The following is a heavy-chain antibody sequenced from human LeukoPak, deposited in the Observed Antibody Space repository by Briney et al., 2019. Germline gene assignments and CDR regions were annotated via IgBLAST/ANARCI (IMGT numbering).Heavy chain of an antibody. CDR1: GYTFTGYY. D-gene: IGHD3-22*01. V-gene: IGHV1-2*02. J-gene: IGHJ3*02. CDR2: INPNSGGT. Sequence: ASVKVSCKASGYTFTGYYMHWVRQAPGQGLEWMGWINPNSGGTNYAQKFQGRVTMTRDTSISTAYMELSRLRSDDTAVYYCARDRTPYDGSGYYYLPDAFDIWGQGTMVTVSS. CDR3: ARDRTPYDGSGYYYLPDAFDI.